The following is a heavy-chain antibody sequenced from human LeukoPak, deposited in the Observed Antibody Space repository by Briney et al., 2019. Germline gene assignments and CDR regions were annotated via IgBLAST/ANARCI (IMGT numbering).Heavy chain of an antibody. Sequence: GGSLRLSCAASGFTFSNYGMRWVRQAPGKGLEWVAVIWYDGSNKYYADSVKGRFTISRDNSKNTLYLQMNSLRAEDTAVYYCARGVRGSGNFDYWGQGTLVTVSS. CDR3: ARGVRGSGNFDY. D-gene: IGHD3-10*01. J-gene: IGHJ4*02. V-gene: IGHV3-33*01. CDR1: GFTFSNYG. CDR2: IWYDGSNK.